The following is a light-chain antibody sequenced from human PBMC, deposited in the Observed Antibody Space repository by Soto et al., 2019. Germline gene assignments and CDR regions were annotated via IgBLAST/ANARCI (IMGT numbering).Light chain of an antibody. J-gene: IGKJ1*01. CDR2: WAS. V-gene: IGKV4-1*01. CDR3: QHYYNWPRT. CDR1: QSVLYSSTNKNY. Sequence: DIVMTQSPDSLAVSLGERATINCKSSQSVLYSSTNKNYLAWYQQKPGQPPKLLIFWASIRESGVPDRFSGSGSGTEFTLTISSLQSEDFAAYYCQHYYNWPRTFGQGTKVDI.